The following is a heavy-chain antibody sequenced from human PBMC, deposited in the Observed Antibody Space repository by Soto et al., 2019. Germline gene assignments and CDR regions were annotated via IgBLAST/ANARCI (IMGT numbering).Heavy chain of an antibody. Sequence: EVQLLESGGDSVQPGGSVRLSCAGSGFTFINYAMNWVRQAPGKGLEWVSTISGGGDATFFADSVRGRFTFSRDNSKNTVTLQMNSLGVDDTPVYYCARKVVGSTSRPDYWYFDLWGRGTLVTVSS. CDR3: ARKVVGSTSRPDYWYFDL. CDR2: ISGGGDAT. D-gene: IGHD2-21*01. V-gene: IGHV3-23*01. J-gene: IGHJ2*01. CDR1: GFTFINYA.